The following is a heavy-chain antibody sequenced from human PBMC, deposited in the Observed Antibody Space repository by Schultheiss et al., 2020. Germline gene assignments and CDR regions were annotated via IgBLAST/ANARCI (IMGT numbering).Heavy chain of an antibody. CDR3: ARVSVKWDLSGTGSLDY. J-gene: IGHJ4*02. Sequence: SATMSLTCTVSGGSISSGGYYWSWIRQHPGKGLEWIGYIYYSGSTYYNPSLKSRVTISVDTSKNQFSLKLSSVTAADTAVYYCARVSVKWDLSGTGSLDYWGPGTLFTVSS. V-gene: IGHV4-31*03. CDR1: GGSISSGGYY. CDR2: IYYSGST. D-gene: IGHD1-26*01.